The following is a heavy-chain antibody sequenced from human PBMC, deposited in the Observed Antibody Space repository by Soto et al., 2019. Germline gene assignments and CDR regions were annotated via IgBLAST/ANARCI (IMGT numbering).Heavy chain of an antibody. V-gene: IGHV1-69*06. CDR1: GGTIRTYV. Sequence: QVQLVQSGAEVKKPGSSVKVSCKTSGGTIRTYVISWVRQAPGQGLEWMGGIIPIFGTPNYAQNFQGRVTITEDKFTNTAYMELSSLRTEDTAVYCCEREPHDGSGIYFDYEGQGILFTVAS. CDR2: IIPIFGTP. CDR3: EREPHDGSGIYFDY. D-gene: IGHD3-10*01. J-gene: IGHJ4*02.